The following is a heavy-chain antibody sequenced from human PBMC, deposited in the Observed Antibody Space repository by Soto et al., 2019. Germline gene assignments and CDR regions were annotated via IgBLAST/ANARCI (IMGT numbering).Heavy chain of an antibody. CDR1: GGIFNKYA. D-gene: IGHD3-22*01. V-gene: IGHV1-69*13. CDR2: IIPLFGTA. J-gene: IGHJ4*02. Sequence: GASVKVSCKASGGIFNKYAIDWVRQAPGQGLEWMGGIIPLFGTAKYAQKFQGRVTITADEATSTAYMELSSLRSEDTAVYYCARQFDYDSSGYYYAYWGQGTLVTVSS. CDR3: ARQFDYDSSGYYYAY.